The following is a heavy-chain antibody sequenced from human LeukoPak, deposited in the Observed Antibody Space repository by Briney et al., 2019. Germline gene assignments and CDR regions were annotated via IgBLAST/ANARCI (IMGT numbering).Heavy chain of an antibody. CDR1: GFTVSSNF. D-gene: IGHD3-3*01. CDR2: INSGGTT. J-gene: IGHJ4*02. CDR3: TRDFFGIDY. Sequence: GGSLRLSCAASGFTVSSNFMSWVRQAPGKGLEWVSLINSGGTTFYADSVQGRCTISRYNSKKTLFLQMHSLSAEDTAVYYGTRDFFGIDYWGQGTLVTVSS. V-gene: IGHV3-66*01.